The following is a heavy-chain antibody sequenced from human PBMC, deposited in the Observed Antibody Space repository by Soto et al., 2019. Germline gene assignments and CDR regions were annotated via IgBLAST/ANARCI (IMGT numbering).Heavy chain of an antibody. CDR1: GGSISSGGYY. J-gene: IGHJ5*02. Sequence: QVQLQESGPGLVKPSQTLSLTCTVSGGSISSGGYYWSWIRQHPGKGLEWIGYIYYSGSTYYNPSRKSRVTISVDTSKNQFSLKLSSVTAADTTVYYCARGAPAYGWFDPWGQGTLVTVSS. V-gene: IGHV4-31*03. CDR3: ARGAPAYGWFDP. CDR2: IYYSGST. D-gene: IGHD2-21*01.